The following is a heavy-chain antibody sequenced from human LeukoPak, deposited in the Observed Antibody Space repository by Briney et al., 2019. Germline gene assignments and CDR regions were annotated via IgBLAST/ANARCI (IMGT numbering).Heavy chain of an antibody. CDR3: AKLPYCSSTSCYSYYMDV. V-gene: IGHV3-30*02. Sequence: GGSLRLSCAASGFTFSSYGLHWVRQAPGKGLEWVAFIRYDGSNKYYADSVKARFTISRDNSKNTLYLQMNSLRAEDTAVYYCAKLPYCSSTSCYSYYMDVWGKGTTVTVSS. CDR2: IRYDGSNK. J-gene: IGHJ6*03. CDR1: GFTFSSYG. D-gene: IGHD2-2*02.